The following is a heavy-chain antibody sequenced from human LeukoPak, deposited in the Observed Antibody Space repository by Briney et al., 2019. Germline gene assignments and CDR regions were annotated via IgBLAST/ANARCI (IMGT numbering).Heavy chain of an antibody. Sequence: ASVKVSCKASGYTFTGYDINWVRQATGQGLEWMGWMNPNSGNTGYAQKFQGRVTMTRNTSISTAYMELSSLRSEDTAVYYCARALMVRGVIIYYYYGMDVWGQGTTVTVSS. CDR1: GYTFTGYD. CDR3: ARALMVRGVIIYYYYGMDV. J-gene: IGHJ6*02. V-gene: IGHV1-8*01. CDR2: MNPNSGNT. D-gene: IGHD3-10*01.